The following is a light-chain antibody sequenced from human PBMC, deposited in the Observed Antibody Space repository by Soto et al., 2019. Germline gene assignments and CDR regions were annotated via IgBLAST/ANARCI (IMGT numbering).Light chain of an antibody. CDR1: SSNIGTNY. CDR3: ATWDGNLSGV. V-gene: IGLV1-47*01. CDR2: RSN. J-gene: IGLJ2*01. Sequence: QLVLTQPPSASGTPGERVTISCSGSSSNIGTNYVYWYQHLPGTAPKLLIYRSNQRPSGVPDRFSGSKSGTSASLTISGLRSEDEADYYCATWDGNLSGVFGGGTKLTVL.